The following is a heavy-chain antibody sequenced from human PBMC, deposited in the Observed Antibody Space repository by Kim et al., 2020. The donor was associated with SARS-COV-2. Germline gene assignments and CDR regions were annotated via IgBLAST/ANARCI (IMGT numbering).Heavy chain of an antibody. CDR2: INHSGST. J-gene: IGHJ3*02. V-gene: IGHV4-34*01. CDR3: ARGRISSSRFDASDI. CDR1: GGSFSNYY. D-gene: IGHD6-13*01. Sequence: SETLSLTCAVYGGSFSNYYWSWIRQPPGKGLEWIGEINHSGSTNYNPSLKSRVTMSVDTSKNQFSLRLTSVTAADTAVYFCARGRISSSRFDASDIWGQGTMVTVSS.